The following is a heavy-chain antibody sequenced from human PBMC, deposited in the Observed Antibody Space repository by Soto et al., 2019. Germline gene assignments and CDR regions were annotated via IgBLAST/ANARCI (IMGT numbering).Heavy chain of an antibody. Sequence: ASVKVSCKASGYTFTSYGISWVRQAPGQGLEWMGWISAYNGNTNYAQKLQGRVTMTTDTSTSTAYMELRSLRSDDTAVYYCARDLEDYYGSGTPPFAYWGQGTLVTVSS. CDR1: GYTFTSYG. V-gene: IGHV1-18*01. D-gene: IGHD3-10*01. CDR3: ARDLEDYYGSGTPPFAY. CDR2: ISAYNGNT. J-gene: IGHJ4*02.